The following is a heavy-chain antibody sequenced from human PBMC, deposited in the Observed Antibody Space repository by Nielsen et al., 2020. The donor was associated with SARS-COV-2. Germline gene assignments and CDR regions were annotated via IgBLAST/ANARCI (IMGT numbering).Heavy chain of an antibody. Sequence: ASVKVSCKVSGYSFVTYGISWVRQAPGQGLEWMGWIAGYNGRTDYLQKFQGRITMSIDPATSTAYMELRSLRSDDTAVYYCARRISGTRLDYWGQGTLVTVSS. V-gene: IGHV1-18*01. CDR1: GYSFVTYG. J-gene: IGHJ4*02. CDR2: IAGYNGRT. CDR3: ARRISGTRLDY. D-gene: IGHD1-14*01.